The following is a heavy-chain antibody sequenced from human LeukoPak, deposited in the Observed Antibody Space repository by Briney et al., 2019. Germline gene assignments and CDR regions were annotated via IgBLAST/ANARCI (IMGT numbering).Heavy chain of an antibody. J-gene: IGHJ6*02. D-gene: IGHD6-13*01. Sequence: GGSLRLSCAASGFTFSSYGMHWVRQAPGKGLEWVAVISYDGSNKYYADSVEGRFTISRDNSKNTLYLQMNSLRAEDTAVYYCAKEGIDPYYYYGMDVWGQGTTVTVSS. CDR3: AKEGIDPYYYYGMDV. V-gene: IGHV3-30*18. CDR1: GFTFSSYG. CDR2: ISYDGSNK.